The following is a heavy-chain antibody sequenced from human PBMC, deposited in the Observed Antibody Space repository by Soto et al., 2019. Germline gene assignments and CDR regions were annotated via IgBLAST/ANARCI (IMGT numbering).Heavy chain of an antibody. CDR3: ARVWDSSGSPSGAFDI. V-gene: IGHV4-4*02. Sequence: QVQLQESGPGLVKPSGTLSLTCAVSSGSISSSNWWSWVRQPPGKGLEWIGEIYHSGSTNYNPSLKSRVTRSVDKSKNQFSLKLSSVTAADTAVYYCARVWDSSGSPSGAFDIWGQGTMVTVSS. CDR1: SGSISSSNW. J-gene: IGHJ3*02. CDR2: IYHSGST. D-gene: IGHD6-19*01.